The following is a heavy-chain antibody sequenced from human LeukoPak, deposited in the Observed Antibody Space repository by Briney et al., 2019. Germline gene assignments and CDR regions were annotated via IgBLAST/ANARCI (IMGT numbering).Heavy chain of an antibody. J-gene: IGHJ4*02. V-gene: IGHV3-23*01. Sequence: GGSLRLPYAASGFTFSSYAMSWVRQAPGKGLEWVSAISGSGDSTYYADSVKGRFTISRDNSKNTLYLQMNSLRAEDTAVYYCAKDLRGSGWRDWGQGTLVTVSS. CDR3: AKDLRGSGWRD. CDR2: ISGSGDST. CDR1: GFTFSSYA. D-gene: IGHD6-19*01.